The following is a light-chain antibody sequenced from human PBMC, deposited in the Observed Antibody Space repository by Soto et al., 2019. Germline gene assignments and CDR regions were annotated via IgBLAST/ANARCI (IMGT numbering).Light chain of an antibody. V-gene: IGKV3-15*01. J-gene: IGKJ2*01. CDR2: DAS. CDR3: QQYINWPT. CDR1: QSISTK. Sequence: VLTQSPATLSVSPGERATLSCRASQSISTKLAWYQKKPGQSPRLLIYDASNKATGITARISGSGSGTDFTLTITSLQSEDFAVYYCQQYINWPTFGQGTRLDI.